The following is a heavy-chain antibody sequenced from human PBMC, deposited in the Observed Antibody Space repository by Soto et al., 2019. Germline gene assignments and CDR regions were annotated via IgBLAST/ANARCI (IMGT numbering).Heavy chain of an antibody. D-gene: IGHD4-4*01. CDR2: IYYSGST. J-gene: IGHJ6*02. Sequence: QVQLQESGPGLVKPSQTLSLTCTVSGGSISSGGYYWSWIRQHPGKGLEWIGYIYYSGSTYYNPSLKSRVTISVDTSKNQFSLKLSSVTAADTAVYYCARVYSNYLRLCGMDVWGQGTTVTVSS. CDR3: ARVYSNYLRLCGMDV. CDR1: GGSISSGGYY. V-gene: IGHV4-31*03.